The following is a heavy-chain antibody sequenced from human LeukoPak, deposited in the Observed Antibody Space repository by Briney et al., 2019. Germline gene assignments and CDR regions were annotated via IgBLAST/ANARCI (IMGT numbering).Heavy chain of an antibody. CDR1: GFTFSSYA. J-gene: IGHJ4*02. D-gene: IGHD2-15*01. CDR2: ISGSGGST. Sequence: GGSLRLSCAASGFTFSSYAMSWVRQAPGKGREWVSAISGSGGSTYYADSVKGRFTISRDNSKNTLYLQMNSLRAEDTAVYYCAKALLVSVVVVAANDYWGQGTLVTLSS. V-gene: IGHV3-23*01. CDR3: AKALLVSVVVVAANDY.